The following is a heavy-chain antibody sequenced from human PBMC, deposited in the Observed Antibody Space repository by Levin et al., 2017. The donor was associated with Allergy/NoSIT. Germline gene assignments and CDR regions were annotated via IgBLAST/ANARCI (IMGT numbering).Heavy chain of an antibody. V-gene: IGHV3-66*01. CDR2: IYSGGST. J-gene: IGHJ4*02. CDR1: GFMVSRRY. CDR3: ARDATDSSGPYDY. Sequence: GESLKISCAASGFMVSRRYMSWVRQAPGKGLEWVSVIYSGGSTYYADSVKGRFTISRDTSKNTVYLQMNSLRVEDTAVYYCARDATDSSGPYDYWGQGTLVTVSS. D-gene: IGHD3-22*01.